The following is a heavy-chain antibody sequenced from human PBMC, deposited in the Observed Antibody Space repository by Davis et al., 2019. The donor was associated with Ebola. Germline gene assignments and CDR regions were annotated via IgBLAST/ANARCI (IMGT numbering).Heavy chain of an antibody. CDR3: ARTVLQGWFDP. D-gene: IGHD2/OR15-2a*01. CDR1: GGSISSYY. J-gene: IGHJ5*02. CDR2: IYYSGST. Sequence: SETLSLTCTVSGGSISSYYWSWIRQPPGKGLEWIGYIYYSGSTNYNPPLKSRVTISVDTSKNQFSLKLSSVTAADTAVYYCARTVLQGWFDPWGQGTLVTVSS. V-gene: IGHV4-59*01.